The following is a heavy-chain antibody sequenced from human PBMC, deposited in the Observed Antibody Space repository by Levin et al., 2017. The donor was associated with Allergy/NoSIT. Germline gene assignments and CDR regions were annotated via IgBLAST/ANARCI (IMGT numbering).Heavy chain of an antibody. CDR2: IYTSGST. CDR1: GGSISSHY. J-gene: IGHJ4*02. Sequence: SETLSLTCTVSGGSISSHYWSWIRQSAGKGLEWIGRIYTSGSTNYNPSLKSRVTMSVDTSKNQFSLRLSSVTAADTAVYYCARDALVASIFDYWGQGILVTVSS. CDR3: ARDALVASIFDY. V-gene: IGHV4-4*07. D-gene: IGHD2-15*01.